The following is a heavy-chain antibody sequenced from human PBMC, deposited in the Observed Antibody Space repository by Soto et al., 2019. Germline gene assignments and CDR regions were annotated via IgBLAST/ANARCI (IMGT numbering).Heavy chain of an antibody. CDR1: GYMFSTYD. CDR3: ARDHRYNWNDEGWFDP. D-gene: IGHD1-20*01. Sequence: QVQLVQSGAEVKKPGASVKVSCKASGYMFSTYDINWVRQAPGQGLEWMGWLNPNSGNTGYAQKFQGRDTMTRNTSINPAYMELSSLGSDDTAVYYCARDHRYNWNDEGWFDPWGQGTLVTVSS. J-gene: IGHJ5*02. V-gene: IGHV1-8*01. CDR2: LNPNSGNT.